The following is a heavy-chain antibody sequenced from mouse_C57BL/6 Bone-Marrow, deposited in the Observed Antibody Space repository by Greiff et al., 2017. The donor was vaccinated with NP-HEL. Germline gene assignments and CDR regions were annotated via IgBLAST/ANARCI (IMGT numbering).Heavy chain of an antibody. CDR1: GYTFTSYW. V-gene: IGHV1-55*01. CDR2: IYPGSGST. J-gene: IGHJ1*03. D-gene: IGHD1-1*01. CDR3: ANSPITTVVATRYFDV. Sequence: QVQLQQPGAELVKPGASVKMSCKASGYTFTSYWITWVKQRPGQGLEWIGDIYPGSGSTNYNEKFKSKATLTVDTSSSTAYMQLSSLPSEDSAVYYCANSPITTVVATRYFDVWGTGTTVTVSS.